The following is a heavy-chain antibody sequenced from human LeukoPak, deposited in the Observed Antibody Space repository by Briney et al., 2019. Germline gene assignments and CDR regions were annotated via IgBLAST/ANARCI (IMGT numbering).Heavy chain of an antibody. D-gene: IGHD4-17*01. V-gene: IGHV4-61*02. J-gene: IGHJ4*02. Sequence: PSETLSLTCTVSGGSISSGSYYWSWIRQPAGKGLEWIGRIYTSGSTNYNPSLKSRVTISVDTSKNQFSLKLSSVTAADTAVYYCARVVSSYGDYTRPYFDYWGQGTLVTVSS. CDR1: GGSISSGSYY. CDR2: IYTSGST. CDR3: ARVVSSYGDYTRPYFDY.